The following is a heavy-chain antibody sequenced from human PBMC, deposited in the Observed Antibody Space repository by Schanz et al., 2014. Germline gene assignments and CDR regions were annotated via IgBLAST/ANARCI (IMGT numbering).Heavy chain of an antibody. D-gene: IGHD3-10*01. J-gene: IGHJ3*01. Sequence: QVQLVQSGAEVKEPGASVNVSCEASGGTFGRYTISWLRQAPGQGLEWMGRNIHVLCVTNYAQKLQGRLTITVDQSETTAFMELSSLTSEDTALYYCARGGVEMATIRDAFDLWGQGTMVTVS. CDR2: NIHVLCVT. CDR1: GGTFGRYT. V-gene: IGHV1-69*09. CDR3: ARGGVEMATIRDAFDL.